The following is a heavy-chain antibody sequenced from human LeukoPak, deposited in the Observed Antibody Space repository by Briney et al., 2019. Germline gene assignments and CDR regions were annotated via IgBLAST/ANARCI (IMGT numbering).Heavy chain of an antibody. Sequence: GGSLRLSCAASGFTFSSYAMHWVRQAPGKGLEWVAVISYDGSNKYYADSVKGRFTISRDNSKDTLYLQMNSLRAEDTAVYYCARDRGIAAASEGWFDPWGQGTLVTVSS. J-gene: IGHJ5*02. D-gene: IGHD6-13*01. V-gene: IGHV3-30-3*01. CDR1: GFTFSSYA. CDR2: ISYDGSNK. CDR3: ARDRGIAAASEGWFDP.